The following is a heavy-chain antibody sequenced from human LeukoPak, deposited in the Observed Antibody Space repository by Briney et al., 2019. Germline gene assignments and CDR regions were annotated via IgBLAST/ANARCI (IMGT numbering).Heavy chain of an antibody. CDR3: ARGGDYGDYLGYGPSPRVRYNWFDP. CDR1: GGSFSGYY. V-gene: IGHV4-34*01. J-gene: IGHJ5*02. D-gene: IGHD4-17*01. CDR2: INHSGST. Sequence: PSETLSLTCAVYGGSFSGYYWSWIRQPPGKGLEWIGEINHSGSTNYNPSLKSRVTISVDTSKNQFSLKLSSVTAADTAVYYCARGGDYGDYLGYGPSPRVRYNWFDPWGQGTLVTVSS.